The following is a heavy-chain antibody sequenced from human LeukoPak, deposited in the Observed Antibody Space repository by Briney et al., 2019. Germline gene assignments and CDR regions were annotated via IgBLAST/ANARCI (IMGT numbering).Heavy chain of an antibody. CDR3: ASLAVAGIGY. Sequence: AGGSLRLSCAASGFTFSSYGMHWVRQAPGKGLEWVAFIRYDGSNKYYADSVKGRFTISRDNSKNTLYLQMNSLRAEDTAVYYCASLAVAGIGYWGQGTLVTVSS. CDR2: IRYDGSNK. V-gene: IGHV3-30*02. CDR1: GFTFSSYG. D-gene: IGHD6-19*01. J-gene: IGHJ4*02.